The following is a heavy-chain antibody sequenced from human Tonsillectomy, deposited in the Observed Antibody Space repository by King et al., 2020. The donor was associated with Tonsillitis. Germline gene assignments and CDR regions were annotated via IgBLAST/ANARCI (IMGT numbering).Heavy chain of an antibody. V-gene: IGHV3-74*03. CDR3: IRAPPGEQPSDY. J-gene: IGHJ4*02. CDR2: IYNDGSST. Sequence: VQLVESGGSLVQPGGSVTISCAASGFTFSDYWIHWVRQAPGKRLVWVSGIYNDGSSTQYADFVKGRFTISRDNAKNKVYLQMNSLRSDDTALYYCIRAPPGEQPSDYWGQGTLVTVSS. CDR1: GFTFSDYW. D-gene: IGHD6-13*01.